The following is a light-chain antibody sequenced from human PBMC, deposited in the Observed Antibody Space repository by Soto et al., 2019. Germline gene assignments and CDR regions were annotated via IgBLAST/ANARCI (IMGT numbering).Light chain of an antibody. CDR3: ASWYDSLNGWV. CDR2: YNN. CDR1: TSNIGSKT. J-gene: IGLJ3*02. V-gene: IGLV1-44*01. Sequence: QSVLTQPPSASGTPGQRVTISCSGSTSNIGSKTVHWYQHLPGAAPRLLIYYNNERPSGVPARFSGSKSGASASLAISGLQSEDEDDYYCASWYDSLNGWVFGGGTKLTVL.